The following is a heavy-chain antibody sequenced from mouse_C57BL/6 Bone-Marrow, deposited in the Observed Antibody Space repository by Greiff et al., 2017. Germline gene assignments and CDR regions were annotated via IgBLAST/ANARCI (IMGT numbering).Heavy chain of an antibody. CDR3: ARQRSNDAMDY. Sequence: DVKLVESGGGLVQPGGSLKLSCAASGFTFSDYGMAWVRQAPRKGPEWVAFISNLAYSIYYADTVTGRVTISRENAKNTLYLEMSSLRSEDTAMYYCARQRSNDAMDYWGQGTSVTVSS. V-gene: IGHV5-15*01. D-gene: IGHD2-5*01. CDR2: ISNLAYSI. CDR1: GFTFSDYG. J-gene: IGHJ4*01.